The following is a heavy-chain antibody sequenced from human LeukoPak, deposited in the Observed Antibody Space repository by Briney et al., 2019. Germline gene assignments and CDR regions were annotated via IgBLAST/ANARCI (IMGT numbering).Heavy chain of an antibody. CDR2: IHPGSGDT. CDR1: GHTFTKYY. J-gene: IGHJ5*02. CDR3: ASYASGYNWMKA. Sequence: ASVKVSCKASGHTFTKYYMHWVRQAPGQGLEWMGWIHPGSGDTNYAQKFQGRVTVTRDTSITTAYMDLTSLGSYDTAVYYCASYASGYNWMKAWGQGTLVTVSS. D-gene: IGHD3-10*01. V-gene: IGHV1-2*02.